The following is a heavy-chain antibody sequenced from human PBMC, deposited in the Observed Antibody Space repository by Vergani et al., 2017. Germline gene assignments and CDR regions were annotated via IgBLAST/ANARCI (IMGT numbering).Heavy chain of an antibody. CDR3: ARENQQQQPEYYFDY. CDR2: IYYIGST. Sequence: QVQLQESGPGLVKPSQTLSLTCTVSGGSISSGDYYWSWIRQPPGKGLEWIGYIYYIGSTYHNPSLKSRVTISVDTSKNQFSLKLSSVTAADTAVYYCARENQQQQPEYYFDYWGQGTLVTVSS. CDR1: GGSISSGDYY. V-gene: IGHV4-30-4*01. D-gene: IGHD6-13*01. J-gene: IGHJ4*02.